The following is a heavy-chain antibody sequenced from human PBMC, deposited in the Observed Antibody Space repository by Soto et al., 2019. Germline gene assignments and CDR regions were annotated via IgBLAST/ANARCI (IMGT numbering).Heavy chain of an antibody. J-gene: IGHJ4*02. V-gene: IGHV3-43*01. CDR1: GFTFDDYT. D-gene: IGHD1-26*01. Sequence: PGGSLRLSCAASGFTFDDYTMHWVRQAPGKGLEWVSLITWDGGSSFYADSVKGRFTISRDNSKNTLYLQMSSLRSEDTAVYYCVKPGSYSYYFDYWGQGTLVTVSS. CDR2: ITWDGGSS. CDR3: VKPGSYSYYFDY.